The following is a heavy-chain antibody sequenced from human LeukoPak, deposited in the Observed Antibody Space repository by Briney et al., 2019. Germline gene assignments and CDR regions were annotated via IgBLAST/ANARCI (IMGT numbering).Heavy chain of an antibody. CDR1: GYTFTSYY. Sequence: ASVKVSCKASGYTFTSYYMHWVRQAPGQGLEWMGIINPSGGSTSYAQKFQGRVTMTRDTSTSTVYMELSSLRSEDTAVYYCARVGYCSSTSCYALDYWGQGTLVTVSS. D-gene: IGHD2-2*01. V-gene: IGHV1-46*01. CDR3: ARVGYCSSTSCYALDY. CDR2: INPSGGST. J-gene: IGHJ4*02.